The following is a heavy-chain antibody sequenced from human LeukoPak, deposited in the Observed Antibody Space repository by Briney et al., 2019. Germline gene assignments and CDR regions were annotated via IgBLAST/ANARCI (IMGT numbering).Heavy chain of an antibody. CDR1: GYTFTGYY. Sequence: ASVKVSCKASGYTFTGYYMHWVRQAPGQGLEWMGWINPNSGGTNYAQKFQGRVTMTRDTSISTAYMELSRLRSDDTAVYYCARVGYSYGTEFSYWGQGTLVTASS. V-gene: IGHV1-2*02. D-gene: IGHD5-18*01. CDR3: ARVGYSYGTEFSY. J-gene: IGHJ4*02. CDR2: INPNSGGT.